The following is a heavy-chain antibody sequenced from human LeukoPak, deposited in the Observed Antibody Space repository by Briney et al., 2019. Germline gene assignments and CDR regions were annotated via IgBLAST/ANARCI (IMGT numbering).Heavy chain of an antibody. CDR3: ARGGVDYYGSGTYYLMYYFDY. D-gene: IGHD3-10*01. CDR1: GFTFSTYW. V-gene: IGHV3-74*01. CDR2: IKTDGSST. J-gene: IGHJ4*02. Sequence: GGSLRLSCAASGFTFSTYWMHWVRQDPGKGLVWVSRIKTDGSSTYYADSVKGRFTISRDDPHNTLYLQMNSLRAEDTAVYFCARGGVDYYGSGTYYLMYYFDYWGQGALVTVSS.